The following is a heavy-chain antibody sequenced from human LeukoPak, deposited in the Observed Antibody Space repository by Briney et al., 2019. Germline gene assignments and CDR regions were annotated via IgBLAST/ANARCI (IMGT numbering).Heavy chain of an antibody. V-gene: IGHV3-23*01. CDR1: GFTVSSNE. J-gene: IGHJ1*01. CDR3: AKSGKQWLVRSTKEKYFQH. Sequence: GGSLRLSCAASGFTVSSNEMSWVRQAPGKGLEWVSAISGSGGSTYYADSVKGRFTISRDNSKNTLYLQMNSLRAEDTAVYYCAKSGKQWLVRSTKEKYFQHWGQGTLVTVSS. CDR2: ISGSGGST. D-gene: IGHD6-19*01.